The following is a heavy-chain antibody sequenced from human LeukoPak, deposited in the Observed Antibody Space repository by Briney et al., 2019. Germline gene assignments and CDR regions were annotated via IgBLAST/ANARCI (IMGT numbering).Heavy chain of an antibody. CDR1: GYTFTGYY. V-gene: IGHV1-2*02. CDR2: INPNSGGT. D-gene: IGHD5-24*01. Sequence: ASVKVSCKASGYTFTGYYMHWVRQAPGQGLEWMGWINPNSGGTNYAQKFQGRVTMTRDTSTSTAYMELSRLRSDDTAVYYCARDRDGYNYRFDYWGQGTLVTVSS. CDR3: ARDRDGYNYRFDY. J-gene: IGHJ4*02.